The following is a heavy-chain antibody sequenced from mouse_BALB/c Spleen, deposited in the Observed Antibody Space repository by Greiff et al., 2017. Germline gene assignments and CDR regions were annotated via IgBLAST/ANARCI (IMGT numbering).Heavy chain of an antibody. D-gene: IGHD1-1*01. CDR2: ISDGGSYT. CDR1: GFTFSDYY. Sequence: EVMLVESGGGLVKPGGSLKLSCAASGFTFSDYYMYWVRQTPEKRLEWVATISDGGSYTYYPDSVKGRFTISRDNAKNNLYLQMSSLKSEDTAMYYCARYGSRYYAMDYWGQGTSVTVSS. J-gene: IGHJ4*01. V-gene: IGHV5-4*02. CDR3: ARYGSRYYAMDY.